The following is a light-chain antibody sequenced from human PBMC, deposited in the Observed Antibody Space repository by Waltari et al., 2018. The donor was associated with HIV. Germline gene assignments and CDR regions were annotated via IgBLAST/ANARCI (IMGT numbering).Light chain of an antibody. Sequence: QSALDQTASVSGSPGQSIVISCTGTSDDVGYDTYVSSYQQNQGKFPKLLIYDDTRRPSAVSILYSGSKSGNTAALTISGLRADDEADYYCSSYVGSSTSWLFGGGTKLTV. J-gene: IGLJ3*02. CDR3: SSYVGSSTSWL. CDR1: SDDVGYDTY. V-gene: IGLV2-14*03. CDR2: DDT.